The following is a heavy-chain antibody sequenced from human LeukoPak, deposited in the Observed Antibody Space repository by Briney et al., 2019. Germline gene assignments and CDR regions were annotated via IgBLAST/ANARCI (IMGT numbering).Heavy chain of an antibody. CDR2: IYYSGST. CDR3: ARLTMFRGVIYGTDWHSDL. V-gene: IGHV4-39*07. CDR1: GGSISSSSYY. J-gene: IGHJ2*01. D-gene: IGHD3-10*01. Sequence: SETLSLTCTVSGGSISSSSYYWGWIRQPPGKGLEWIGSIYYSGSTYYNPSLKSRVTISVDTSKNHFSLKLSSVTAADTAVYYCARLTMFRGVIYGTDWHSDLWGRGTLVTVSS.